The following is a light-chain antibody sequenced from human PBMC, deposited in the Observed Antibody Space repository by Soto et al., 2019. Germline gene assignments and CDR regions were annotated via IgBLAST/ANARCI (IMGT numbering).Light chain of an antibody. CDR2: AAS. V-gene: IGKV1-27*01. CDR3: QVYDRGASWT. Sequence: DIQMTQSPSSLSASVGDRVTITCRASQGINNYLAWYQQKPGKVPDLLIYAASTLQSGVPPRFSGSGSGTDFTRTISGLQPEDVATYYCQVYDRGASWTFGQGTKVEIK. J-gene: IGKJ1*01. CDR1: QGINNY.